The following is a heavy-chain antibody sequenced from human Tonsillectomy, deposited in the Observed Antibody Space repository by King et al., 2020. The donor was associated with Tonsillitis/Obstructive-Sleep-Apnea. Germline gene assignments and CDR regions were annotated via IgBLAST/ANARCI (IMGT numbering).Heavy chain of an antibody. J-gene: IGHJ3*02. Sequence: QLVQSGGGLVQPGRSLRLSCAASGFTFDDYAMHWVRQAPGKGLEWVSGISWKSGSIAYADSVKGRFTIPRDNTKNTLYLQMNSLSAEDTALYYCAKGEGDIVVVPAAILAAFDIWGQGTMVTVSS. D-gene: IGHD2-2*02. V-gene: IGHV3-9*01. CDR1: GFTFDDYA. CDR3: AKGEGDIVVVPAAILAAFDI. CDR2: ISWKSGSI.